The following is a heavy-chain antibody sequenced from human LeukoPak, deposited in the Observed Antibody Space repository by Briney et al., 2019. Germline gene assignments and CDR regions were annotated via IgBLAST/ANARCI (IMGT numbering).Heavy chain of an antibody. CDR3: ARRHYYGSGSYQDCYYYYGMDV. CDR1: GFTFSSYA. Sequence: GGSLRLSCAASGFTFSSYAMHWVRQAPGKGLEWVAVISYDGSNKYYADSVKGRFTISRDNSKNTLYLQMNSLRAEDTAVYYCARRHYYGSGSYQDCYYYYGMDVWGKGTTVTVSS. J-gene: IGHJ6*04. D-gene: IGHD3-10*01. V-gene: IGHV3-30*04. CDR2: ISYDGSNK.